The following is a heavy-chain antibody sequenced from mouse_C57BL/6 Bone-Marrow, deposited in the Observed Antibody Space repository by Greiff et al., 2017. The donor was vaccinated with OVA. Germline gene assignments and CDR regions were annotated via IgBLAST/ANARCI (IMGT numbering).Heavy chain of an antibody. CDR2: IDPETGGT. J-gene: IGHJ4*01. V-gene: IGHV1-15*01. Sequence: VQLVESGAELVRPGASVTLSCKASGYTFTDYEMHWVKQTPVHGLEWIGAIDPETGGTAYNQKFKGKAILTADKSSSTAYMELRSLTSEDSAVYYCTRDYYGNYLYAMDYWGQGTSVTVSS. CDR3: TRDYYGNYLYAMDY. D-gene: IGHD2-1*01. CDR1: GYTFTDYE.